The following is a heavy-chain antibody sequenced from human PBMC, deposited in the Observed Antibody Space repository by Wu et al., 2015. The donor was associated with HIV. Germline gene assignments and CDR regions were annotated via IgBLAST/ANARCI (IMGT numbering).Heavy chain of an antibody. CDR3: ARDDSSGYWGRLVSDYYYGMDV. CDR1: GVTFSDYA. Sequence: QVQLLQSGAEVKKPGSSVTVSCKASGVTFSDYAISWVREAPGQGLEWMGSIIPMFGTPTYAQRFQGTVTITADESTSTAYMELSSLRSEDTAVYYCARDDSSGYWGRLVSDYYYGMDVWGQGTTVTVSS. D-gene: IGHD3-22*01. CDR2: IIPMFGTP. V-gene: IGHV1-69*15. J-gene: IGHJ6*02.